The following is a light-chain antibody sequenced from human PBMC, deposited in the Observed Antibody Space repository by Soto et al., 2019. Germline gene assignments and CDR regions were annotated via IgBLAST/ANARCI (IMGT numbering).Light chain of an antibody. J-gene: IGLJ2*01. CDR1: NIGSKR. CDR2: YDS. V-gene: IGLV3-21*04. Sequence: SYEVTQPPSVSVAPGKTARITCGGNNIGSKRVHWNQQKPGQAPVVVIYYDSDRPSGIPERFSGSKSGNTATLTISRVEAGDEADYYCQVWDSSSDHVVFGGGTQLTVL. CDR3: QVWDSSSDHVV.